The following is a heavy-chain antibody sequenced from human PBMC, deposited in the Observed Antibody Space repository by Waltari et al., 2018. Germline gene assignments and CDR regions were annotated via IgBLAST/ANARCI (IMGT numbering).Heavy chain of an antibody. Sequence: QVQLVESGGGVVQHGRSLRPSWAASGFPFSSYALHWVRQAPGKGLEWVAVISYDGSNKYYADSVKGRFTISRDNSKNTLYLQMNSLRAEDTAVYYCAREEQGWFDPWGQGTLVTVSS. CDR2: ISYDGSNK. V-gene: IGHV3-30-3*01. D-gene: IGHD1-26*01. CDR3: AREEQGWFDP. J-gene: IGHJ5*02. CDR1: GFPFSSYA.